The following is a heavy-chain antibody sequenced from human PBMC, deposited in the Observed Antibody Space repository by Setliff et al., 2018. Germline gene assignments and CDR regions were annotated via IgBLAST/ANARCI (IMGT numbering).Heavy chain of an antibody. CDR1: DGSLSTYY. V-gene: IGHV4-59*01. J-gene: IGHJ6*03. Sequence: SETLSLTCTVSDGSLSTYYWSWIRQPPGKGLEFIGYVYYSGTANYSPSPRSRLTISVDTSKNQFSLKLSSVTAADTAVYYCARSPSSGWSDYYYYYMDVWAKGPRSPSP. CDR3: ARSPSSGWSDYYYYYMDV. CDR2: VYYSGTA. D-gene: IGHD6-19*01.